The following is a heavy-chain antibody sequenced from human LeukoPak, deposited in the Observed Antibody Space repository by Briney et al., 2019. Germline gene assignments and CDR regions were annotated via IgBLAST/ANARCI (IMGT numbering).Heavy chain of an antibody. Sequence: SETLSLTCTVSGYSISSGYYWGWIRQPPGKGLEWIGSIYYSGSTYYNPSLKSRVTISVDTSKNQFSLKLSSVTAADTAVYYCARVQPSCGGDCYPLDYWGQGTLVTVSS. CDR1: GYSISSGYY. CDR3: ARVQPSCGGDCYPLDY. D-gene: IGHD2-21*02. CDR2: IYYSGST. V-gene: IGHV4-38-2*02. J-gene: IGHJ4*02.